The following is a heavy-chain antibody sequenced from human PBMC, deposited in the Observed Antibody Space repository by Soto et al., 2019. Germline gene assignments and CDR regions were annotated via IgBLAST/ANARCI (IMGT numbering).Heavy chain of an antibody. CDR2: ISSSSSYI. CDR1: GFTFSSYA. CDR3: ARDTASYGMDV. D-gene: IGHD5-18*01. V-gene: IGHV3-21*01. Sequence: GSLRLSCAASGFTFSSYAMSWVRQAPGKGLEWVSSISSSSSYIYYADSVKGRFTISRDNAKNSLYLQMNSLRAEDTAVYYCARDTASYGMDVWGQGTTVTVSS. J-gene: IGHJ6*02.